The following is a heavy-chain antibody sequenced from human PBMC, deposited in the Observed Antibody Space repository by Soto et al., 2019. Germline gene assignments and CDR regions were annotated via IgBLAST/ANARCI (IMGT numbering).Heavy chain of an antibody. CDR3: ASQPAAPPITTWYFDL. CDR1: GGSISSSSYY. V-gene: IGHV4-39*02. Sequence: QLQLQESGPGLVKPSETLSLTCTVSGGSISSSSYYWGWIRQPPGKGLEWIGSIYYSGSTYYNPSLQSRVTIPVDTSKNHFSLKLSSVTAADTAVYYCASQPAAPPITTWYFDLWGRGTLVTVSS. D-gene: IGHD3-16*01. J-gene: IGHJ2*01. CDR2: IYYSGST.